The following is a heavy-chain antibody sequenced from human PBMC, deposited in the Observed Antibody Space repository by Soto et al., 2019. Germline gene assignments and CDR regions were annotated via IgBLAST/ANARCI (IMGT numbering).Heavy chain of an antibody. CDR1: GFPFSSYG. V-gene: IGHV3-23*01. CDR2: VGGRGGST. Sequence: PGGCLRLSCAASGFPFSSYGVSWVRQAQGKWLECVARVGGRGGSTYHADSVKCRFTVSRDNSKNTVYLQMSSLRAEDTAIYYCAKQGDYDFWSPSNSWLDPWGRGNLVTVAS. D-gene: IGHD3-3*01. J-gene: IGHJ5*02. CDR3: AKQGDYDFWSPSNSWLDP.